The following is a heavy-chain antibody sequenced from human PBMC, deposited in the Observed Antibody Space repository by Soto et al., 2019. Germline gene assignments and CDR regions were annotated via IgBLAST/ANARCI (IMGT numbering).Heavy chain of an antibody. D-gene: IGHD3-9*01. CDR2: ISAYNGNT. CDR3: ARVGAGHRSGLSRFDY. CDR1: GYSFTSYG. J-gene: IGHJ4*02. Sequence: QVQLVQSGAEVKKPGASVKVSCKASGYSFTSYGISWVRQAPGQGLEWMGWISAYNGNTNHAQKLQGRVTMTTDTSTRTAYMELRSLRSDDPAVYYCARVGAGHRSGLSRFDYWGQGTRVTVSS. V-gene: IGHV1-18*04.